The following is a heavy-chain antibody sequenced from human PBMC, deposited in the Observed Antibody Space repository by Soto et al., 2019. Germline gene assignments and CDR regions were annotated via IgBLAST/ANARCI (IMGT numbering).Heavy chain of an antibody. CDR1: GYTFISYG. D-gene: IGHD3-10*01. CDR3: ARDFVPGRMVRGVSAFDI. Sequence: QVQLVQSGVEVKKPGASVKVSCKASGYTFISYGISWVRQAPGQGLEWMGWISAYNGNTNYAQKVQGRVTMTTDTSTSTAYMELKSLRSDDTAVYYCARDFVPGRMVRGVSAFDIWGQGTMVTVSS. CDR2: ISAYNGNT. V-gene: IGHV1-18*04. J-gene: IGHJ3*02.